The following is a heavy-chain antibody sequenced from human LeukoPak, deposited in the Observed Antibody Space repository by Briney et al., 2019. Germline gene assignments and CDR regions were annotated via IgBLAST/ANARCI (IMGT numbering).Heavy chain of an antibody. CDR2: ISAYNGNT. V-gene: IGHV1-18*01. Sequence: ASVKVSCKASGYTFTSYDINWVRQAPGQGLEWMGWISAYNGNTNYAQKLQGRVTMTTDTSTSTAYMELRSLRSDDTAVYYCARGHTTGGAFDYWGQGTLVTVSS. CDR3: ARGHTTGGAFDY. J-gene: IGHJ4*02. D-gene: IGHD4-17*01. CDR1: GYTFTSYD.